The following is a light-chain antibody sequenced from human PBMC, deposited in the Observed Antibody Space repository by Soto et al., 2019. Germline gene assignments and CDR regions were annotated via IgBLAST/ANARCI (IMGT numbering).Light chain of an antibody. CDR3: QQSYSTPFSFT. Sequence: DIQMTQSPSSLSASVGDRVTITCRAGQTIISYLNWYQQKPGKAPQLLIYAASSLQSGVPSRFSGSGSGTDFTLTISSLQPEDFATYYCQQSYSTPFSFTFGPGTKVDIK. J-gene: IGKJ3*01. CDR1: QTIISY. V-gene: IGKV1-39*01. CDR2: AAS.